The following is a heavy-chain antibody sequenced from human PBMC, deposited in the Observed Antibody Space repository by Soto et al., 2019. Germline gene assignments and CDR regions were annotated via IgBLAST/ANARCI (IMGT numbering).Heavy chain of an antibody. CDR2: IYYSGIT. CDR3: AREGIDYGFLDY. V-gene: IGHV4-30-4*01. D-gene: IGHD3-10*01. CDR1: GGSISSGDYY. J-gene: IGHJ4*02. Sequence: SETLSLTCTVSGGSISSGDYYWSGIRHPPGKGLEWIGYIYYSGITYYNPSLKSRVTISVDTSKNQFSLKLSSVTAADTAVYYCAREGIDYGFLDYWGQGTLVTVSS.